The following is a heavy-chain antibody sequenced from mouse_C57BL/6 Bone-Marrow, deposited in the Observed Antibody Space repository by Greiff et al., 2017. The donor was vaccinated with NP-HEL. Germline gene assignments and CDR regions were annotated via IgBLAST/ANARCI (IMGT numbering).Heavy chain of an antibody. D-gene: IGHD1-3*01. Sequence: VQLQQSGAELVRPGTSVKVSCKASGYAFTNYLIEWVKQRPGQGLEWIGVINPGSGGTNYNEKFKGKATLTADKSSSTAYMQRSSLTSEDSAVYFCARSDSGYAMDYWGQGTSVTVSS. CDR3: ARSDSGYAMDY. CDR2: INPGSGGT. V-gene: IGHV1-54*01. J-gene: IGHJ4*01. CDR1: GYAFTNYL.